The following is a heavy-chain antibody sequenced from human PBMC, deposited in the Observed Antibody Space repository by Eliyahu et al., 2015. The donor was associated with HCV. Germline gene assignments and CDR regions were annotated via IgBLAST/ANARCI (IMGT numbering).Heavy chain of an antibody. CDR1: GGSITTXX. V-gene: IGHV4-59*01. Sequence: QVQLQESGPGLVKPSETLSXXCTXSGGSITTXXWSWIRQPPGKGLEWIGVIXYRGSXDYNPSLKSRVTLSXDTSKNQFSLKLNSVTAADTAVYYCSSGGGGIAVAGTGGWFDPWGQGTLVTVSS. D-gene: IGHD6-19*01. CDR3: SSGGGGIAVAGTGGWFDP. J-gene: IGHJ5*02. CDR2: IXYRGSX.